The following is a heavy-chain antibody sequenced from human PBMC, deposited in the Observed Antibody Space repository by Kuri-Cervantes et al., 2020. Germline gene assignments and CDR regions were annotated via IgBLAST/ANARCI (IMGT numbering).Heavy chain of an antibody. CDR1: GFDFSGRG. D-gene: IGHD6-19*01. Sequence: GESLKISCTASGFDFSGRGMHWIRQAPGKGLDWVAFIQYNGNTKFYTDSVKGRFTISRDNAKNTLYLQMNSLRAEDTAVYYCAKDPLAGTVYWGQGTLVTVSS. J-gene: IGHJ4*02. CDR2: IQYNGNTK. V-gene: IGHV3-30*02. CDR3: AKDPLAGTVY.